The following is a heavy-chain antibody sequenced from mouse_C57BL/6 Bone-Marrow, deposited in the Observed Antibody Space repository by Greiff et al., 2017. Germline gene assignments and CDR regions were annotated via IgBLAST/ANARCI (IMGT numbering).Heavy chain of an antibody. Sequence: EVKLVESGEGLVKPGGSLKLSCAASGFTFSSYAMSWVRQTPEKRLEWVAYISSGGDYIYYADTVKGRFTISRDNARNTLYLQMSSLKSEDTAMYCCTRGDGYYGLSWCVHWGQGTLVT. CDR2: ISSGGDYI. CDR3: TRGDGYYGLSWCVH. J-gene: IGHJ3*01. CDR1: GFTFSSYA. V-gene: IGHV5-9-1*02. D-gene: IGHD2-3*01.